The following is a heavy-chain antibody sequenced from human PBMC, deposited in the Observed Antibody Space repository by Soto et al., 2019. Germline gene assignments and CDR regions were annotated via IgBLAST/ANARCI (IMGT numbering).Heavy chain of an antibody. CDR1: GYNFTPYA. CDR2: VSPYNDRT. Sequence: QVHLVQSGTEVKSPGASVKVSCKTSGYNFTPYAINWVRQAPGQGLEWLGWVSPYNDRTNSAQKFQDRLTMTTDTSTTTAYMELMSLRSDDTAVYYCAREACIAVAGTSRFDYWGQGSLVTVSS. V-gene: IGHV1-18*01. CDR3: AREACIAVAGTSRFDY. J-gene: IGHJ4*02. D-gene: IGHD6-19*01.